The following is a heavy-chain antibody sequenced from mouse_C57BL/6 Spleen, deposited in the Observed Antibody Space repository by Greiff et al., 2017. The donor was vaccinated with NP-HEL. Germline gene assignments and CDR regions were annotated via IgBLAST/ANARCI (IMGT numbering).Heavy chain of an antibody. CDR3: ASYYYGTHAMDY. D-gene: IGHD1-1*01. V-gene: IGHV1-52*01. J-gene: IGHJ4*01. CDR2: IDPSDSET. CDR1: GYTFTSYW. Sequence: QVQLQQPGAELVGPGSSVKLSCKASGYTFTSYWMHWVKQRPIQGLEWIGNIDPSDSETHYNQKFKDKATLTVDKSSSTAYMQLSSLTSEASALYYCASYYYGTHAMDYWGQGTSVTVSS.